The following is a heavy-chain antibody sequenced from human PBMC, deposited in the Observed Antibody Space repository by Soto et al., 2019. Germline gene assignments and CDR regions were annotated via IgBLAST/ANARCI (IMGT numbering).Heavy chain of an antibody. CDR1: GFTFSSYW. J-gene: IGHJ4*02. V-gene: IGHV3-7*01. D-gene: IGHD2-15*01. CDR2: IKQDGSEK. Sequence: PGGSLRLSCAASGFTFSSYWMSWVRQAPGKGLEWVANIKQDGSEKYYVDSVKGRFTISRDNAKNSLYLQMNSLRAEDTAVYYCARGRDIVVVVAATTMDYWGQGTLVTVSS. CDR3: ARGRDIVVVVAATTMDY.